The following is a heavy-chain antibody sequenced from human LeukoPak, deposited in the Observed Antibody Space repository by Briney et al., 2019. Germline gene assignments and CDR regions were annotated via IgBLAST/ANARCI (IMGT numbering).Heavy chain of an antibody. Sequence: GGSLRLSCAASTFTFSSFGMHWVRQAPGKGLEWVAFIRYDGDNKHYADSVKGRFTISRDNSKNTLYLQMNSLRAEDTAVYYCAKESLGAEDAFDIWGQGTMVTVSS. D-gene: IGHD3-3*01. J-gene: IGHJ3*02. CDR2: IRYDGDNK. CDR3: AKESLGAEDAFDI. V-gene: IGHV3-30*02. CDR1: TFTFSSFG.